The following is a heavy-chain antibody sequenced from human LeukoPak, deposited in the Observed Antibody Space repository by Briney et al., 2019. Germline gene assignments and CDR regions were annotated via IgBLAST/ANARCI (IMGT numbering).Heavy chain of an antibody. CDR3: ARPQGGGSYRNFDY. V-gene: IGHV4-59*01. D-gene: IGHD3-16*02. Sequence: SGTLSLTCTVSGGSISSYYWNWIRQPPGKGLEWIGYIYYSGSTNYNPSLKSRVTISVDTSKNQFSLRLSSVTAADTAVYYCARPQGGGSYRNFDYWGQGTLVTVSS. J-gene: IGHJ4*02. CDR2: IYYSGST. CDR1: GGSISSYY.